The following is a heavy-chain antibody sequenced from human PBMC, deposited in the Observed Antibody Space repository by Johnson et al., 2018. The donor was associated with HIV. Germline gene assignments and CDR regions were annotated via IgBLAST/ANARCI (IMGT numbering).Heavy chain of an antibody. J-gene: IGHJ3*02. Sequence: QVQLVESGGGVVQPGGSLRLSCAASGFSFSTYDVHWVRQAPGKGLEWVAFIRYDGSNKYYAESVKGRFTISRDNSKNTLSLQMNSLRAEDTAVYYCVYDSSGYYAFDMWGQGTMVTVSS. CDR3: VYDSSGYYAFDM. D-gene: IGHD3-22*01. CDR1: GFSFSTYD. V-gene: IGHV3-30*02. CDR2: IRYDGSNK.